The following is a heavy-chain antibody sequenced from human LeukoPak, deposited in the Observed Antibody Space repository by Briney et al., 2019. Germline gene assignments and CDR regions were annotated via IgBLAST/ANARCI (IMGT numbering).Heavy chain of an antibody. CDR2: ISNSGGTA. V-gene: IGHV3-23*01. CDR3: AKIGSSANFDY. J-gene: IGHJ4*02. Sequence: PGGSLRLSCAASGFTFSTYAMGWVRQAPGKGLDWVSSISNSGGTAYSADSVKGRFTISRDNSKNTLYLQMNGLTAGDTAVYYCAKIGSSANFDYWGQGTLVTVSP. D-gene: IGHD2-15*01. CDR1: GFTFSTYA.